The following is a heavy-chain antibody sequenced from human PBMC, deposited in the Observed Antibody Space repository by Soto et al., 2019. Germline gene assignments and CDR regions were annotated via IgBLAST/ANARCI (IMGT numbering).Heavy chain of an antibody. Sequence: ASVKVSCKASGYTFTSYAMHWVRQAPGQRLEWMGWINAGNGNSKYSQKFQGRVTITRDTSASTAYMELSSLRSEDTAVYYCALTRLNDSPAPNFDYWGQGTLVTVSS. CDR2: INAGNGNS. V-gene: IGHV1-3*01. CDR1: GYTFTSYA. J-gene: IGHJ4*02. D-gene: IGHD3-22*01. CDR3: ALTRLNDSPAPNFDY.